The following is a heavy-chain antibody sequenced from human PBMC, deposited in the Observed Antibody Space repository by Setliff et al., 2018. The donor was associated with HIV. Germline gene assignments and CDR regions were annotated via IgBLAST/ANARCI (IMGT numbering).Heavy chain of an antibody. V-gene: IGHV4-61*10. J-gene: IGHJ5*02. CDR1: GDSVRSRPYY. CDR3: ARDGRYSFGYNWFDP. Sequence: KSSETLSLTCTVSGDSVRSRPYYWNWIRQPAGKGLEWIGRFDSTGGTDYNPSLKSRVTISLDTSRNQFSLKVNSVTAADTAVYYCARDGRYSFGYNWFDPWGQGTLVTVSS. D-gene: IGHD5-18*01. CDR2: FDSTGGT.